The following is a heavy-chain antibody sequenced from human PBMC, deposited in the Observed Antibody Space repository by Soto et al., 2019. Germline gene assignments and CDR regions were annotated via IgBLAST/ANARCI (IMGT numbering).Heavy chain of an antibody. D-gene: IGHD4-4*01. CDR3: ARDKDRLHLGRNYYYSLAV. Sequence: QVQLVQSGAEVKKPGSSVKVSCKASGGTFSTSAISWVRQAPGQGLEWVGGIMPVFPTPDYAQNFQGRVTITADESTTTAYLELTSLRADDTAVYYCARDKDRLHLGRNYYYSLAVWGQGTAITVSS. CDR1: GGTFSTSA. CDR2: IMPVFPTP. V-gene: IGHV1-69*12. J-gene: IGHJ6*02.